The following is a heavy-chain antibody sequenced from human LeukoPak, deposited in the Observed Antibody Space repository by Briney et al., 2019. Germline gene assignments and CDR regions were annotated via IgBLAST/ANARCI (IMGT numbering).Heavy chain of an antibody. D-gene: IGHD6-6*01. CDR2: ISPTGSTT. Sequence: GGSLRLSCTASGFSFSGHWMHWARQPPGKGLVWVSRISPTGSTTSYADSVKGRFTVSRDNAKNTLYLQVNNLRAEDTAVYYCARGPNSNWSGLDFWGQGTLLTVSS. J-gene: IGHJ4*02. CDR1: GFSFSGHW. CDR3: ARGPNSNWSGLDF. V-gene: IGHV3-74*01.